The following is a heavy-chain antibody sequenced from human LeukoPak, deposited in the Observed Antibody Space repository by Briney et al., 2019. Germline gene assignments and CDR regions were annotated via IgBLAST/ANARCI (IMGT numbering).Heavy chain of an antibody. CDR3: ARTDSSGYYAGY. V-gene: IGHV4-31*03. CDR2: IYYSGST. D-gene: IGHD3-22*01. Sequence: SETLSLTCTVSGGSISSGDYYWSWVRQPPGEGLEWIGYIYYSGSTYYNPSLKSRVTISVDTSKNQFSLKLSSVTAADTAVYYCARTDSSGYYAGYWGQGTLVTVPS. J-gene: IGHJ4*02. CDR1: GGSISSGDYY.